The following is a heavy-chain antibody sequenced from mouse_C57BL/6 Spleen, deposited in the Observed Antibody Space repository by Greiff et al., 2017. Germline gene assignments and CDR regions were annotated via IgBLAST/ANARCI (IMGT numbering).Heavy chain of an antibody. CDR1: GYAFSSYW. CDR3: ARRGLLRYYAMDD. V-gene: IGHV1-80*01. J-gene: IGHJ4*01. D-gene: IGHD2-3*01. Sequence: QVQLQQSGAELVKPGASVKISCKASGYAFSSYWMNWVKQRPGKGLEWIGQIYPGDGDTNYNGKFKGKATLTADKSSSTAYMQRSSLTSEDSAVYFCARRGLLRYYAMDDWGQGTSVTVSS. CDR2: IYPGDGDT.